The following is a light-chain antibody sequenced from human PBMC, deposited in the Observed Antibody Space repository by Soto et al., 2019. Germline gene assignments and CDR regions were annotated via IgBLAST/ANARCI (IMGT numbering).Light chain of an antibody. CDR3: QSYDSSLRDV. Sequence: QSVLTQPPSVSVAPGQRVTISCTGSSSNIGAGYDVHWYQQLPGTAPKLLIYGNSNRPSGVPDRFSGSKSGTSASLAITGLQAEDEADYYCQSYDSSLRDVFGNGTKVTVL. V-gene: IGLV1-40*01. J-gene: IGLJ1*01. CDR2: GNS. CDR1: SSNIGAGYD.